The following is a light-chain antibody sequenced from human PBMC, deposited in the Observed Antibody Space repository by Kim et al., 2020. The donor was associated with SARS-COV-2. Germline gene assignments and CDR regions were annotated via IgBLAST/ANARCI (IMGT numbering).Light chain of an antibody. Sequence: EIVLTQSPGTLSLSPGERATLSCRASQSVSSSYLAWYQQKVGQAPRLLIYGASSRASGIPDRFSGSGSGTGFTLTISRLEPEDFAVYYCQQYGSSPITFGPGTKVDIK. CDR3: QQYGSSPIT. J-gene: IGKJ3*01. CDR1: QSVSSSY. V-gene: IGKV3-20*01. CDR2: GAS.